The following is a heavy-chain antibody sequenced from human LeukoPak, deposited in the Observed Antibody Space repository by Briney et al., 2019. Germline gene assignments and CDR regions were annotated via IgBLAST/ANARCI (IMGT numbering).Heavy chain of an antibody. J-gene: IGHJ6*02. V-gene: IGHV1-2*02. CDR3: ARLAGNYYYGMDV. CDR2: INPNSGGT. Sequence: EASVKVSCKASGYTFTGYNMHWVRQAPGQGLEWMGWINPNSGGTNYAQKFQGRVTMTRETSISTAYMELSRLRSDDTAVYYCARLAGNYYYGMDVWGQGTTVTVSS. CDR1: GYTFTGYN.